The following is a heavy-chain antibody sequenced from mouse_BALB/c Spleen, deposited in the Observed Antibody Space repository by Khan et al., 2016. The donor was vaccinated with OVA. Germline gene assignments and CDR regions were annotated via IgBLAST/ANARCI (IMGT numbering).Heavy chain of an antibody. J-gene: IGHJ4*01. CDR2: IWSDGST. CDR1: GFSLTSYG. Sequence: VQLQQSGPGLVAPSQSLSITCTVSGFSLTSYGVHWVRQPPGKGLEWLVVIWSDGSTNYNSVLKSRLSISKDNSKSQVFLKMNSLQTDDTAIYYCARRFDGYSSLYAMDYWGQGTSVTVSS. D-gene: IGHD2-3*01. CDR3: ARRFDGYSSLYAMDY. V-gene: IGHV2-6*02.